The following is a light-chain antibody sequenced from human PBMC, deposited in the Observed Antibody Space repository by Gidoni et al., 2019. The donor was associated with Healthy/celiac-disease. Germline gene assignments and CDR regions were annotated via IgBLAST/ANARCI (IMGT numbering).Light chain of an antibody. J-gene: IGKJ2*01. CDR3: QQYNSYST. CDR2: DAS. Sequence: DIQMTQSPSTLSASAGDRVTITCRASQSISSWLAWYQQKPGKAPKLLIYDASRLESGVPSRFSGSGSGTEFTLTISSLQPDDFATYYCQQYNSYSTFXQXTKLEIK. V-gene: IGKV1-5*01. CDR1: QSISSW.